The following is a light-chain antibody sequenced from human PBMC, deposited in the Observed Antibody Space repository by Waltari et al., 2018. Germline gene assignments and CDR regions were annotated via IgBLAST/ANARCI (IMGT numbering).Light chain of an antibody. CDR2: ETN. J-gene: IGLJ2*01. V-gene: IGLV1-51*02. CDR3: ATWHSSLSAVV. Sequence: QSVLTQPPSLSAAPGQKVTISCPGSSSDIGDNYVPWYQQLPGTAPKLLIYETNERPSGIPDRFSGSNSGTSATLGITGLQTADEAEYFCATWHSSLSAVVFGGGTKLTVL. CDR1: SSDIGDNY.